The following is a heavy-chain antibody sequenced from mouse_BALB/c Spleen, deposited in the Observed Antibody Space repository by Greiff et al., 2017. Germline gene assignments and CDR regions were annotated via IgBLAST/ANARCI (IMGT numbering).Heavy chain of an antibody. V-gene: IGHV5-6-3*01. CDR2: INSNGGST. CDR1: GFTFSSYG. J-gene: IGHJ4*01. D-gene: IGHD2-1*01. CDR3: GGNYGYYAMDY. Sequence: EVKVVESGGGLVQPGGSLKLSCAASGFTFSSYGMSWVRQTPDKRLELVATINSNGGSTYYPDSVKGRFTISRDNAKNTLYLQMSSLKSEDTAMYYCGGNYGYYAMDYWGQGTSVTVSS.